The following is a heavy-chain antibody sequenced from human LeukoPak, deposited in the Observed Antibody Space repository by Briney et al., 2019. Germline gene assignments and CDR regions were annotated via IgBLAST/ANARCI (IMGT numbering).Heavy chain of an antibody. D-gene: IGHD6-6*01. J-gene: IGHJ4*02. V-gene: IGHV4-34*01. Sequence: PSGTLSLTCAVYGGSFSDYYWSWVRQPPGKGLEWVAEINDSGSTNYYPSPKSRVTISINTNYNQFSLMLSSVPTADTTAYYCVRAGVGLAPHRGTPFDYKGQGNLGTVSS. CDR2: INDSGST. CDR1: GGSFSDYY. CDR3: VRAGVGLAPHRGTPFDY.